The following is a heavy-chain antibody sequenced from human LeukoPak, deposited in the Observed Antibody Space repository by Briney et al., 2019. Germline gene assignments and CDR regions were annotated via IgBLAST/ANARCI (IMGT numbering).Heavy chain of an antibody. CDR2: IIPILGIA. CDR3: ARVGYCSSTSCYRNHQYYYYMDV. D-gene: IGHD2-2*02. CDR1: GGTFSSYV. J-gene: IGHJ6*03. V-gene: IGHV1-69*04. Sequence: SVKVSCKASGGTFSSYVFNWVRQAPGQGLEWMGRIIPILGIANYAQKFQGRVTITADKSTSTAYMELSSLRSEDTAVYYCARVGYCSSTSCYRNHQYYYYMDVWGKGTTVTVSS.